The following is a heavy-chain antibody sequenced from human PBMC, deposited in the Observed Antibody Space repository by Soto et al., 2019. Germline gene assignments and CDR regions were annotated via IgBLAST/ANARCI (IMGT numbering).Heavy chain of an antibody. J-gene: IGHJ5*02. CDR2: IIPIFGTA. D-gene: IGHD2-2*01. Sequence: ASVKVSCKASGGTFSSYAISWVRQAPGQGLEWMGGIIPIFGTANYAQKFQGRVTITADESTSTAYMELSSLRSEDTAVYYCARVPAARNWFDPWGQGTLVTV. CDR1: GGTFSSYA. CDR3: ARVPAARNWFDP. V-gene: IGHV1-69*13.